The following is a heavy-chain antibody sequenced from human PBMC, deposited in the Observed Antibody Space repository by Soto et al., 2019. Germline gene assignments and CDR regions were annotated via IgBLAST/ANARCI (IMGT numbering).Heavy chain of an antibody. V-gene: IGHV3-33*08. CDR3: AHYSSTSPFDY. Sequence: GGSLRLSCAVSGFTFSSYWMHWVRQAPGKGLVWVAVIGYDGSRTSYAESVKGRFTVSRDNSRKMLWLQMDSLRAEDTATYYCAHYSSTSPFDYWGQGTLVTVSS. CDR1: GFTFSSYW. D-gene: IGHD6-13*01. J-gene: IGHJ4*02. CDR2: IGYDGSRT.